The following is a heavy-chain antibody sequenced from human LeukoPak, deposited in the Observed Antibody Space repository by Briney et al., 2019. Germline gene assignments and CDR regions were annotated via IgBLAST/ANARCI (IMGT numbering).Heavy chain of an antibody. J-gene: IGHJ6*03. D-gene: IGHD3-3*01. V-gene: IGHV6-1*01. CDR1: GDSVSSNSAA. CDR3: AREQSSDSEEEYYDFWSGHYRPLYYYYMDV. CDR2: TYYRSKWYN. Sequence: SQTLSLTCAISGDSVSSNSAAWNWIRQSPSRGLEWLGRTYYRSKWYNDYAVSVKSRITINPDTSKNQFSLQLSSVTAADTAVYYCAREQSSDSEEEYYDFWSGHYRPLYYYYMDVWGKGTTVTVSS.